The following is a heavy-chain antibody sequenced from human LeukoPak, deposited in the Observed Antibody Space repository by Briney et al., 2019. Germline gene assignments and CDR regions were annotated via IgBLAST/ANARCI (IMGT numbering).Heavy chain of an antibody. CDR3: AAGRPYSLLDY. D-gene: IGHD5-18*01. Sequence: ASVKVSCTVSGSSVTELSLYWVRQAPGKGLEWMGGFDVIDSETFYAQKFQGRVTMTEDSSTDTAYMELRSLTSDDTALYYCAAGRPYSLLDYWGQGTLVTVPS. CDR2: FDVIDSET. V-gene: IGHV1-24*01. J-gene: IGHJ4*02. CDR1: GSSVTELS.